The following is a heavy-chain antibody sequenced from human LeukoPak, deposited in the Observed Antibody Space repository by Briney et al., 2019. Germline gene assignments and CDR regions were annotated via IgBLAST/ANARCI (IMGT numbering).Heavy chain of an antibody. V-gene: IGHV3-33*01. J-gene: IGHJ4*01. CDR2: IWFDGSST. D-gene: IGHD2-21*02. CDR3: ARDSAPYCGGDCYFDY. Sequence: GGSLRLSCAASGFTFSRFGMHWVRQAPGKGLEWEADIWFDGSSTYYADSVKGRFTISRDNSKNMLYLQMNSLRVEDTGLYFCARDSAPYCGGDCYFDYWGHGTLVTVSS. CDR1: GFTFSRFG.